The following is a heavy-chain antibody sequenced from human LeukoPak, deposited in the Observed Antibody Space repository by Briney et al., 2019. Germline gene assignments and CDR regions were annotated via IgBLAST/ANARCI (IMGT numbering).Heavy chain of an antibody. V-gene: IGHV3-23*01. Sequence: GGSLRLSCAASGFTFSSYAMSWVRPAPGKGLEWVSAISGSGGTTYYADSVKGRFTISRDNSKNTLYLPMNSLRAEGTAVYYCAKASFVATINYFDVWGQGAMVTVSS. CDR1: GFTFSSYA. CDR3: AKASFVATINYFDV. CDR2: ISGSGGTT. J-gene: IGHJ4*02. D-gene: IGHD5-12*01.